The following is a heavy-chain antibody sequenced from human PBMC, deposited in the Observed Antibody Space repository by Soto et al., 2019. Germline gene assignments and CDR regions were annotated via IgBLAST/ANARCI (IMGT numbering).Heavy chain of an antibody. V-gene: IGHV5-51*01. CDR3: ATRYCSSTSCWNWFDP. J-gene: IGHJ5*02. CDR2: IYPGDSDT. D-gene: IGHD2-2*01. Sequence: GESLKISCKGSGYSFTSYWIGWVRQMPGKGLEWMGIIYPGDSDTRYSPSFQGQVTISADKSISTAYLQWSSLKASDTAMYYCATRYCSSTSCWNWFDPWGQGTLVTVSS. CDR1: GYSFTSYW.